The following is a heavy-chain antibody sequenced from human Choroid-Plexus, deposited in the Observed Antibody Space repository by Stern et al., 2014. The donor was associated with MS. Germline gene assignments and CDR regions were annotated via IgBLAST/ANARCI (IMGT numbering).Heavy chain of an antibody. CDR1: GFTFGSCA. CDR3: AKDRQYLTYFFDH. CDR2: LSYDGSNK. J-gene: IGHJ5*02. Sequence: VQLVESGGGVVQPGRPLRLSCVASGFTFGSCAMHWVRQAPGKGLEWVAGLSYDGSNKCYADSVKGRFTISRDNSQTTLYMQMSSLRPEDTAVYYCAKDRQYLTYFFDHWGQGSLVTVSS. D-gene: IGHD2/OR15-2a*01. V-gene: IGHV3-30*18.